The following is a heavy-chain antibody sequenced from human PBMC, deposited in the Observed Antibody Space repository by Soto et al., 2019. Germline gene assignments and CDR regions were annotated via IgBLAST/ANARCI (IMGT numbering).Heavy chain of an antibody. CDR2: INESGST. V-gene: IGHV4-34*01. J-gene: IGHJ4*02. Sequence: QVQLQQWGAGLVKPSETLSLSCAVYGQSFSGHSWAWIRQPPGKGLEWFGEINESGSTYYNPSLNSRVTISTDTYKNQFSLKLSSVSAADTAAYFCARGSGIVALPGELEDVKYDYWGQGTLVNVSS. CDR3: ARGSGIVALPGELEDVKYDY. CDR1: GQSFSGHS. D-gene: IGHD1-1*01.